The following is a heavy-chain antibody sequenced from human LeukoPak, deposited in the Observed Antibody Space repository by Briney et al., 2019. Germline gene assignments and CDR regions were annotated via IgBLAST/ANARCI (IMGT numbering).Heavy chain of an antibody. V-gene: IGHV1-8*01. D-gene: IGHD6-13*01. CDR2: MNPNSGNT. CDR3: ARRYLSKLCWFDP. Sequence: VASVKVSCKASGYTFTSYDINWVRQATGQGLEWMGWMNPNSGNTGYAQKFQGRVTMTRNTSISTAYMELSSLRSEDTAVYYCARRYLSKLCWFDPWGQGTLVTVSS. J-gene: IGHJ5*02. CDR1: GYTFTSYD.